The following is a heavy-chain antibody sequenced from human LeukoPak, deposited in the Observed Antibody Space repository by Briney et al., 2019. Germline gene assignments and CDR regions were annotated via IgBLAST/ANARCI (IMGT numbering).Heavy chain of an antibody. V-gene: IGHV4-38-2*01. J-gene: IGHJ6*03. CDR1: GYSISSGHY. Sequence: SGTLSLTCAVSGYSISSGHYWVWIRQPPGKGLEYIGNIYHSGSSHYNPSLKSRVTISVDTSNNQFSLNLSSVTAADTAVYYCARAKNPYYYYYYMDFWGRGTTVTVSS. CDR2: IYHSGSS. CDR3: ARAKNPYYYYYYMDF.